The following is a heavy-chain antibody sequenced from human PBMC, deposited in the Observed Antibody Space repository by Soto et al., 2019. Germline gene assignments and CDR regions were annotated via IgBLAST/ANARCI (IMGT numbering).Heavy chain of an antibody. CDR3: ARALPPKDY. V-gene: IGHV1-18*01. CDR2: ISAYNGNT. CDR1: GYTFTSYA. Sequence: QVQLVQSGAEVKKPGASVKVSCKASGYTFTSYAISWVRQAPGQGLEWMGWISAYNGNTNYAQKLQGRVTMTTAPSPSTAYMELRSLRSDATAVYSCARALPPKDYWGQGTLVTVSS. J-gene: IGHJ4*02.